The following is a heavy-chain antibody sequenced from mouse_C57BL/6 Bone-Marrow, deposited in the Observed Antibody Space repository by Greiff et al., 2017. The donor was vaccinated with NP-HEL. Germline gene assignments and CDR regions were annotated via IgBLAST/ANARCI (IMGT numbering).Heavy chain of an antibody. Sequence: EVQLVESGGDLVKPGGSLKLSCAASGFTFSSYGMSWVRQTPDKRLEWVATISSGGSYTYYPDSVKGRFTISRDNAKNTLYLQMSSLKAEDTAMYSCARRNDYGSAMDYWGQGTSVTVSS. D-gene: IGHD2-4*01. CDR3: ARRNDYGSAMDY. CDR2: ISSGGSYT. V-gene: IGHV5-6*01. CDR1: GFTFSSYG. J-gene: IGHJ4*01.